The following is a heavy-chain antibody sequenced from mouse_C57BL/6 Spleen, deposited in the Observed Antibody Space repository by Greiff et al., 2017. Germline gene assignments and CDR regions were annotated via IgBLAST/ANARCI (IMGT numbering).Heavy chain of an antibody. Sequence: EVHLVESGEGLVKPGGSLKLSCAASGFTFSSYAMSWVRQTPEKRLAWVAYISSGGDYIYYEDTVTVRVNCARDNARNTLYLQMSSLKSEDTAMYNCTRDLYDYDCDYYAMDYWGQGTSVTVSS. CDR2: ISSGGDYI. J-gene: IGHJ4*01. CDR3: TRDLYDYDCDYYAMDY. CDR1: GFTFSSYA. V-gene: IGHV5-9-1*02. D-gene: IGHD2-4*01.